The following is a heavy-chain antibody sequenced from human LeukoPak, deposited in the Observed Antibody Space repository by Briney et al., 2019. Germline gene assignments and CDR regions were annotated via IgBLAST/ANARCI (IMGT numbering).Heavy chain of an antibody. CDR1: GGTFSSYA. Sequence: SVKVSCKASGGTFSSYAISWVRQAPGQGLEWMGRIIPILGIANYAQKFQGRVTITADKSTSTAYMELSSLRSEDTAVYYCARVGGDGYNNDGYFQHWGQGTLVTVSS. J-gene: IGHJ1*01. CDR2: IIPILGIA. V-gene: IGHV1-69*04. CDR3: ARVGGDGYNNDGYFQH. D-gene: IGHD5-24*01.